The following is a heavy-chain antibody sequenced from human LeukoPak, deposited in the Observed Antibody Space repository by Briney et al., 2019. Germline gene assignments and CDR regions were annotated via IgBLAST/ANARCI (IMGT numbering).Heavy chain of an antibody. D-gene: IGHD6-6*01. CDR1: GFNFSRYV. CDR3: ARHKGTSYLSSFDY. CDR2: ISYDGSNE. Sequence: GRSLRLLCAASGFNFSRYVMHWVRQAPGKGLDWVAIISYDGSNEYYADSVKGRFTISRDNSKNTLYLQMNSLGAADTAVYYCARHKGTSYLSSFDYWGQGTLVTVSS. J-gene: IGHJ4*02. V-gene: IGHV3-30*04.